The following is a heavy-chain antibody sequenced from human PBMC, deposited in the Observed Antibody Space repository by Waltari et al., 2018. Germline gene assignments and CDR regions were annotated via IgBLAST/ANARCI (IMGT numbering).Heavy chain of an antibody. J-gene: IGHJ4*02. CDR2: IKSKVIGAKI. D-gene: IGHD6-6*01. Sequence: EVQLAESGGGLVKPGGSLRLFCAASGFTFSEAWMSWVCQGPGKGLEWVGRIKSKVIGAKIDYAAPVQGRVTISRDDSENTLYLQMNSLKTEDTAVYYCSADLPSIAAHCFDYWGQGTLVTVSS. CDR1: GFTFSEAW. CDR3: SADLPSIAAHCFDY. V-gene: IGHV3-15*01.